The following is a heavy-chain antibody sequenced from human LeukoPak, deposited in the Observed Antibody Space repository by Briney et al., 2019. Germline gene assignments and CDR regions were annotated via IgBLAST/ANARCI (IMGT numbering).Heavy chain of an antibody. CDR1: GGSFSGYY. CDR3: ARSHIGSSRYLLVRPRAPDY. V-gene: IGHV4-34*01. CDR2: INHSGST. D-gene: IGHD3-22*01. J-gene: IGHJ4*02. Sequence: SETLSLTCAVYGGSFSGYYWSWIRQPPGKGLEWIGEINHSGSTNYNPSLKSRVTISVDTSKNQFSLKLSSVTAADTAVYYCARSHIGSSRYLLVRPRAPDYWGQGTLVTVST.